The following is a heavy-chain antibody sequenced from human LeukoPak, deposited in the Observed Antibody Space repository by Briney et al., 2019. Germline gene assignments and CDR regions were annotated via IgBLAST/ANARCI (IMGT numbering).Heavy chain of an antibody. CDR3: ATAASAAALNAFDI. J-gene: IGHJ3*02. CDR1: GYTLTELS. D-gene: IGHD6-13*01. V-gene: IGHV1-24*01. Sequence: AASVKVSCKVSGYTLTELSMHWVRQAPGKGLEWMGGFDPEDGETIYAQKFQGRVTMTEDTSTDTAYMELSSLRSEDTAVYYCATAASAAALNAFDIWGQGTMVTVSS. CDR2: FDPEDGET.